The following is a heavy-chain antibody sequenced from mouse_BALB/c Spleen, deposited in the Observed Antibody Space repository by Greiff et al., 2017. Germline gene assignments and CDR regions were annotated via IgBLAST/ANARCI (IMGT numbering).Heavy chain of an antibody. V-gene: IGHV1-5*01. J-gene: IGHJ4*01. Sequence: EVQLQQSGTVLARPGASVKMSCKASGYSFTSYWMHWVKQRPGQGLEWIGAIYPGNSDTSYNQKFKGKAKLTAVTSASTAYMELSSLTNEDSAVYYCTRVGLRRYDYYAMDYWGQGTSVTVSS. CDR2: IYPGNSDT. CDR3: TRVGLRRYDYYAMDY. D-gene: IGHD2-2*01. CDR1: GYSFTSYW.